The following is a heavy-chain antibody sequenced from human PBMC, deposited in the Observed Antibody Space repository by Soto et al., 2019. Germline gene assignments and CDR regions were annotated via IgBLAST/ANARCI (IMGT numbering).Heavy chain of an antibody. CDR2: ISSSSSTI. CDR3: AREMYYDISYAFDI. V-gene: IGHV3-48*01. J-gene: IGHJ3*02. Sequence: GGSLRLSCAASGFTFSSYSMNWVRQAPGKGLEWVSYISSSSSTIYYADSVKGRFTISRDNAKNSLYLQMNSLRAEDTAVYYCAREMYYDISYAFDIWGQGTMVTVSS. CDR1: GFTFSSYS. D-gene: IGHD3-9*01.